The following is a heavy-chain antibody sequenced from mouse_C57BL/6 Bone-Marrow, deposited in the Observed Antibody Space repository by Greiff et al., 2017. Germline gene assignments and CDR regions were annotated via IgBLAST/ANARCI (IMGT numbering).Heavy chain of an antibody. CDR3: ARDPMITTGYYYAMDY. V-gene: IGHV1-50*01. J-gene: IGHJ4*01. CDR2: IDPSDSYT. Sequence: QVQLQQPGAELVKPGASVKLSCKASGYTFTSYWMQWVKKRPGQGLEWIGEIDPSDSYTNYNQKFKGKATLTVDTSSSTAYMQLSSLTSEDSAVYYCARDPMITTGYYYAMDYWGQGTSVTVSS. D-gene: IGHD2-4*01. CDR1: GYTFTSYW.